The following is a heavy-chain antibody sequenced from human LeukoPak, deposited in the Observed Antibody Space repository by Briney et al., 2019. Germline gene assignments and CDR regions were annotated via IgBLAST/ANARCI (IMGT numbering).Heavy chain of an antibody. CDR3: ARAVYSSGWYPDAFDI. Sequence: PSETLSLTCGVSGGSISTTNWWTWVRQPPGEGLEWIGEVHLSGRTHYNPSLESRVTISVDKSKNQFSLKLSSVTAADTAVYYCARAVYSSGWYPDAFDIWGQGTMVTVSS. CDR1: GGSISTTNW. J-gene: IGHJ3*02. D-gene: IGHD6-19*01. CDR2: VHLSGRT. V-gene: IGHV4-4*02.